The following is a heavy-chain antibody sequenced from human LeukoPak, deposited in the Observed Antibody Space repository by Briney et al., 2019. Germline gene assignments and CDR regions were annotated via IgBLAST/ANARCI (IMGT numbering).Heavy chain of an antibody. CDR1: GFTFSSYA. D-gene: IGHD3-3*01. CDR3: ARLRFDFWSGYTHPYFDY. CDR2: IYYSGTT. J-gene: IGHJ4*02. V-gene: IGHV4-39*01. Sequence: GSLRLSCAASGFTFSSYAMSWIRQPPGKGLEWIGSIYYSGTTYYNPSLKSRVTISVDTSKIQFSLKLSSVAATDTAVYFCARLRFDFWSGYTHPYFDYWGQGTLVTVSS.